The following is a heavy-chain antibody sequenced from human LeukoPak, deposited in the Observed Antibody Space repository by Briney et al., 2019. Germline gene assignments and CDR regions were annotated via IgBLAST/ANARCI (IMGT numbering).Heavy chain of an antibody. Sequence: ASVKVSCKASGYTFTSYGISWVRQAPGQGLEWMGWISAYNGNTNYAQKLQGRVTMTTDTSTSTAYMELRSLRSDDTAVYYCARPGRWWYYCSGTNYPYYFDHWGQGTLVTVSS. V-gene: IGHV1-18*01. CDR2: ISAYNGNT. CDR3: ARPGRWWYYCSGTNYPYYFDH. CDR1: GYTFTSYG. J-gene: IGHJ4*02. D-gene: IGHD3-10*01.